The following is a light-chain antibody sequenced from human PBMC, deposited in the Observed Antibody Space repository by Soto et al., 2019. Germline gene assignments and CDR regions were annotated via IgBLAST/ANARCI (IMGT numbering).Light chain of an antibody. Sequence: IQMTQSPSTLSASVGDRVTITCRASQSISSWLAWYQQKPGKAPKLLIYDASGLESWGPSRFRGSGSEPEFTLTISRLQPHYFAAYYCQQYSTYSATFGQGTKVEI. CDR3: QQYSTYSAT. CDR1: QSISSW. V-gene: IGKV1-5*01. CDR2: DAS. J-gene: IGKJ1*01.